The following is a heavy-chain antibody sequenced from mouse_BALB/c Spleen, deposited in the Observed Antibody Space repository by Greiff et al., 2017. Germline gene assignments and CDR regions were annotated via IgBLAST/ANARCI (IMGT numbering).Heavy chain of an antibody. V-gene: IGHV5-9-3*01. CDR1: GFTFSSYA. CDR3: ARHGYGNYVFFDY. D-gene: IGHD2-10*02. CDR2: ISSGGSYT. Sequence: EVNVVESGGGLVKPGGSLKLSCAASGFTFSSYAMSWVRQTPEKRLEWVATISSGGSYTYYPDSVKGRFTISRDNAKNTLYLQMSSLRSEDTAMYYCARHGYGNYVFFDYWGQGTTLTVSS. J-gene: IGHJ2*01.